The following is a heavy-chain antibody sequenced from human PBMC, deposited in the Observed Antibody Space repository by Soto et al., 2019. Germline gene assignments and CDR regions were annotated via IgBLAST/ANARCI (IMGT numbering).Heavy chain of an antibody. CDR3: ARFSTLGKDYGVDG. J-gene: IGHJ6*02. Sequence: SETLSLTCAVSGGSISSGGYSWSWILQPPGQALEWIGHINYSGRTYYKPSLKSRLSMSIDTSKNQFSLRLTSVTVADTAVYFCARFSTLGKDYGVDGWGQGTKVTVSS. CDR2: INYSGRT. CDR1: GGSISSGGYS. V-gene: IGHV4-30-2*05. D-gene: IGHD3-3*02.